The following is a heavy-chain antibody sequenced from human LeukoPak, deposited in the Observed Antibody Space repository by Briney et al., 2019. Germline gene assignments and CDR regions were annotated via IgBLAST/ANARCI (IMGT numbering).Heavy chain of an antibody. Sequence: SETLSLTCTVSGGSISSYYWSWIRQPPGKGLEWIGYIYNSGSTNYNPSLKSRVTISVDTSKHQFSLKLNSVTAADTAVYYCARIGYCSSTSCSPGRFDYWGQGTLVTVSS. CDR3: ARIGYCSSTSCSPGRFDY. J-gene: IGHJ4*02. CDR1: GGSISSYY. D-gene: IGHD2-2*03. CDR2: IYNSGST. V-gene: IGHV4-59*01.